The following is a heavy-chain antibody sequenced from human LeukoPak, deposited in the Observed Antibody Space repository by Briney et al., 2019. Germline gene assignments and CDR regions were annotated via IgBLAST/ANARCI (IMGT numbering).Heavy chain of an antibody. J-gene: IGHJ4*02. CDR1: GFTFSSYE. CDR3: ARDRFDYYGSGSTNFDY. Sequence: PGGSLRLSCAASGFTFSSYEMNWVRQAPGKGLEWVSYISSSGSTIYYADSVKGRFTISRDNAKNSLYLQMNSLRAEDTAVYYCARDRFDYYGSGSTNFDYWGQGTLVTVSS. CDR2: ISSSGSTI. D-gene: IGHD3-10*01. V-gene: IGHV3-48*03.